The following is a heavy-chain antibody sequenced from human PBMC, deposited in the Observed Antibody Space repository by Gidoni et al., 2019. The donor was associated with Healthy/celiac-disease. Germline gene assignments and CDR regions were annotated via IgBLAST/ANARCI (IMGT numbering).Heavy chain of an antibody. CDR1: GYTFTSYA. CDR2: INTNTGNP. V-gene: IGHV7-4-1*01. D-gene: IGHD3-9*01. J-gene: IGHJ6*02. Sequence: VQLVPSGSELKKPGASVKVSCKASGYTFTSYAMNWVRQAPGHGLEWMGWINTNTGNPTYAQGFTGRFVFSLDTSVGTAYRMICSLKAEDTAVYYCARYGSNYDMLTGEHYYYGMDVWGQGTTVTVSS. CDR3: ARYGSNYDMLTGEHYYYGMDV.